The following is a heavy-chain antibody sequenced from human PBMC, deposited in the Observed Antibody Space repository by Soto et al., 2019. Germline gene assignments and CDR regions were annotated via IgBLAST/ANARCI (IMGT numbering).Heavy chain of an antibody. Sequence: LCGGSISSYYWSWIRQPPGKGLEWIGYIYYSGSTNYNPSLKSRVTISVDTSKNQFSLKLSSVTAADTAVYYCARGNYYGSAWGQGTLVTVSS. CDR1: GGSISSYY. V-gene: IGHV4-59*01. CDR2: IYYSGST. CDR3: ARGNYYGSA. D-gene: IGHD3-10*01. J-gene: IGHJ4*02.